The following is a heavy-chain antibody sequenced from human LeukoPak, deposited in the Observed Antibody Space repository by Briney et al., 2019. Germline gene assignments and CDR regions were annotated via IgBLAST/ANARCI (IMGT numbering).Heavy chain of an antibody. Sequence: GESLKISCKGSGSSFTSYYIAWVRQMPGKGLEWMGIIYPGDSDTRYSPSFQGQVTISADKSISTAYLQWSSLEASDTAMYYCARRVGNSGSLRNFDYWGQGTLVTVSS. CDR2: IYPGDSDT. V-gene: IGHV5-51*01. CDR3: ARRVGNSGSLRNFDY. D-gene: IGHD1-26*01. J-gene: IGHJ4*02. CDR1: GSSFTSYY.